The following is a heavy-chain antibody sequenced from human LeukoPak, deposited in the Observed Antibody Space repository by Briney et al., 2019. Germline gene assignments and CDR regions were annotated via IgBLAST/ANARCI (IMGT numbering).Heavy chain of an antibody. CDR3: ARVNYYDSSGYSPDFDY. J-gene: IGHJ4*02. V-gene: IGHV1-69*05. Sequence: LVTVSCKASGGTFSSYAISWVRQAPGQGLEWMGGIIPIFGTANYAQKFQGRVTITTDESTSTAYMELSSLRSEDTAVYYCARVNYYDSSGYSPDFDYWGQGTLVTVSS. CDR1: GGTFSSYA. D-gene: IGHD3-22*01. CDR2: IIPIFGTA.